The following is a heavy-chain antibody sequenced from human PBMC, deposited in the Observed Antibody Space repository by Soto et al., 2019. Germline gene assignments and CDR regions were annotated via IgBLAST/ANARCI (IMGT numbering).Heavy chain of an antibody. Sequence: EVPLVESGGGLVKPGGSLRLSCAASGFTFSSYSMNWVRQAPGKGLEWVSSISSSSSYIYYADSVKGRFTISRDNAKNSLYLQMNSLRAEDTAVYYCARDINTVVVPAAMGGVDYWGQGTLVTVSS. J-gene: IGHJ4*02. CDR1: GFTFSSYS. D-gene: IGHD2-2*01. CDR3: ARDINTVVVPAAMGGVDY. V-gene: IGHV3-21*01. CDR2: ISSSSSYI.